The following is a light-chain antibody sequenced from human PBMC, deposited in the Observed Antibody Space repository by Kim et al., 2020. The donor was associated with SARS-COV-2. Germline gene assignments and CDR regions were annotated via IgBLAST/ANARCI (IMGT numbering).Light chain of an antibody. CDR3: CSTSNTLDYV. J-gene: IGLJ1*01. CDR1: SGDIVNSNS. CDR2: DVR. V-gene: IGLV2-14*03. Sequence: GQSITISCSGTSGDIVNSNSVSWYQQHPGEAPRLIIYDVRDRPSGVSARFSGSKSANMASLTISGLRSEDEADYYCCSTSNTLDYVFGSGTKVTVL.